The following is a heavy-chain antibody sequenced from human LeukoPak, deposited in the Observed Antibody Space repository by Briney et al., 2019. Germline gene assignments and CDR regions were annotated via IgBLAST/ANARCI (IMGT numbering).Heavy chain of an antibody. CDR1: GGSISSGSYY. D-gene: IGHD6-13*01. V-gene: IGHV4-61*02. Sequence: PSQTLSLTCTVSGGSISSGSYYWGWVRQPAGRGLGWIGRIYTSGSTNYNPSLKSRVTISVDTSKNQFSLKLSSVTAADTAVYYCARSEGSSWSNFDYWGQGTLVTVSS. CDR3: ARSEGSSWSNFDY. CDR2: IYTSGST. J-gene: IGHJ4*02.